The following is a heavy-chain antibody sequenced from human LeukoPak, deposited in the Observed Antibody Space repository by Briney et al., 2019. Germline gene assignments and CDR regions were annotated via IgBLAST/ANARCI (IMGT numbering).Heavy chain of an antibody. J-gene: IGHJ2*01. V-gene: IGHV3-53*01. Sequence: GRSLRLSCAASGFTFRSHSMSWVRQAPGKGLQWGSVLNSAGNAYYADSVKGRFTISRDNSKNMLYLQMNSLRAEDTAVYYCARSQGGTMSLRHFDLWGRGTLVTVSS. CDR2: LNSAGNA. CDR1: GFTFRSHS. CDR3: ARSQGGTMSLRHFDL. D-gene: IGHD3-22*01.